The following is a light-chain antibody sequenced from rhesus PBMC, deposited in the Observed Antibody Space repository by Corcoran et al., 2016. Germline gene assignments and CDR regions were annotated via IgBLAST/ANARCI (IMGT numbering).Light chain of an antibody. CDR3: QQSFGVPPT. CDR2: KAS. J-gene: IGKJ4*01. CDR1: ENVNNH. Sequence: DIQMTQSPSSLSASIGERVTVTCRASENVNNHLNWYQQKPGKALKFLIYKASNLQDGVPSRFSGSGSGTDYTLTISSLQAEDVATYYCQQSFGVPPTFGGGTKVDLK. V-gene: IGKV1-74*01.